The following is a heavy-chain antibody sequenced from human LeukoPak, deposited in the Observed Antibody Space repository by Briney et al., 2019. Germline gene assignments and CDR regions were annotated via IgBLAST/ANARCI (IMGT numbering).Heavy chain of an antibody. CDR1: GITFSSFG. CDR3: ARDYATDTDMV. CDR2: IWYDGSNE. Sequence: PGRSLRLSCVASGITFSSFGMHWVRQAPGKGLEWVAFIWYDGSNEYYADSVKGRFTIFRDNSKNTLYLQMNSLRGDDTAVYYCARDYATDTDMVWGQGTLVTVSS. D-gene: IGHD5-18*01. J-gene: IGHJ4*02. V-gene: IGHV3-33*01.